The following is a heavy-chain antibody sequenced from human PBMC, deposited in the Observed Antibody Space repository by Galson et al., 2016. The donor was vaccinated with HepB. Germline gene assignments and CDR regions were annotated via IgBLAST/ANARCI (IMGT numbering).Heavy chain of an antibody. D-gene: IGHD2-15*01. J-gene: IGHJ5*02. CDR1: GYIFTNYF. V-gene: IGHV1-46*01. Sequence: SVKVSCKASGYIFTNYFVHWVRQAPGQGLEWMGIINPSGNSRKYASRFQGRVPMTSDTSTNTVYMELTSLRSEDTAIYYCARRGSAPHYNWFDPWGQGTLGTVSS. CDR2: INPSGNSR. CDR3: ARRGSAPHYNWFDP.